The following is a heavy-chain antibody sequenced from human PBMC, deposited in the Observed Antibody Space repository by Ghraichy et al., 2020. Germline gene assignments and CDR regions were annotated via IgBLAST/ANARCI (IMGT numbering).Heavy chain of an antibody. V-gene: IGHV3-48*02. Sequence: GESLNISCVASGFNFSSYDMNWVRQAPGKGLEWVSYISSNSGSMNYVDSVRGRFTISRDNAKASLYLQMNSLRDEDTALYYCAGGALTSGPEYWGQGTLVTVSS. J-gene: IGHJ4*02. CDR1: GFNFSSYD. CDR2: ISSNSGSM. CDR3: AGGALTSGPEY. D-gene: IGHD2-2*01.